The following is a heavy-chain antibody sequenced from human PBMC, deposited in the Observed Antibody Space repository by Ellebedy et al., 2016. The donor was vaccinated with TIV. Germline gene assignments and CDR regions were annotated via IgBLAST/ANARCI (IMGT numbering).Heavy chain of an antibody. D-gene: IGHD3-22*01. CDR1: GSTFSGPA. CDR2: IRSKANSYAT. J-gene: IGHJ4*02. V-gene: IGHV3-73*01. CDR3: AITYYYDSSGYTIDY. Sequence: PGGSLRLSCAASGSTFSGPAMYWVRQASGKGLEWVGRIRSKANSYATEYTASVNGRFTISRDDSKNTAYLQMNSLETEDTAVYYCAITYYYDSSGYTIDYWGQGTLVTVTS.